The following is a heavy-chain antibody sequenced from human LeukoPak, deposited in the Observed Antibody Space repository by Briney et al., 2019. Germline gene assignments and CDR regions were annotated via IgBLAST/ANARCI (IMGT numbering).Heavy chain of an antibody. CDR2: IIPIFGTA. J-gene: IGHJ4*02. D-gene: IGHD3-22*01. V-gene: IGHV1-69*05. CDR1: GGTFSSYA. Sequence: ASVKVSCKASGGTFSSYAISWVRQAPGQGSEWMGRIIPIFGTANYAQKFQGRVTITTDESTSTAYMELSSLRSEDTAVYYCAREGGVVITMYWGQGTLVTVSS. CDR3: AREGGVVITMY.